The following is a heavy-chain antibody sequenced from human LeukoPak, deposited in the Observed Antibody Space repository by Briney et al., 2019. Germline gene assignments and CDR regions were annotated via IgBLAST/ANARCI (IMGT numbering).Heavy chain of an antibody. CDR1: GYTLSELS. V-gene: IGHV1-24*01. CDR2: FDPEDGET. J-gene: IGHJ4*02. CDR3: ATDLADGYYLAVDY. Sequence: ASVKVSCKVSGYTLSELSMNWVRQAPGQGLEWMGGFDPEDGETIYAQKFQGRVTMTEDTSTGTAYMELSSLRSEDTAVYYCATDLADGYYLAVDYWGQGTLVTVSS. D-gene: IGHD3-22*01.